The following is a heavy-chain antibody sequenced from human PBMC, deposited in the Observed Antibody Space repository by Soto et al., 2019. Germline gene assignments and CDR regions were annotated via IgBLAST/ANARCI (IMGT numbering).Heavy chain of an antibody. CDR1: GFTFSSYG. J-gene: IGHJ4*02. Sequence: QVQLVESGGGVVQPGRSLRLSCAASGFTFSSYGMHWVRQAPGKGLEWVAVISYDGSNKYYADSVKGRFTISRDNSKNTLYLQMNSLRAEDTAVYYCAKELGTTTFFDYWGQGTLVTVSS. CDR3: AKELGTTTFFDY. D-gene: IGHD4-17*01. V-gene: IGHV3-30*18. CDR2: ISYDGSNK.